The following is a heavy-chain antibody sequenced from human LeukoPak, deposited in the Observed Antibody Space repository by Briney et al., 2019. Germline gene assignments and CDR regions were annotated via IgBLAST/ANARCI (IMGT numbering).Heavy chain of an antibody. Sequence: GGSLRLSCAASGFTFSSYAMHWVRQAPGKGLEWVAVISYDGSNKYYADSVKGRFTISRDNSKNTLYLQMNSLRAEDTAVYYCATNRGYCSSTSCHGLDYWGQGTLVTVSS. CDR1: GFTFSSYA. D-gene: IGHD2-2*01. CDR2: ISYDGSNK. V-gene: IGHV3-30*04. CDR3: ATNRGYCSSTSCHGLDY. J-gene: IGHJ4*02.